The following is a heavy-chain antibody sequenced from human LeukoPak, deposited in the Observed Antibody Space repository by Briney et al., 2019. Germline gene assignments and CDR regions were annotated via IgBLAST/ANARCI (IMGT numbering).Heavy chain of an antibody. V-gene: IGHV3-73*01. CDR2: IRSKANSYAT. D-gene: IGHD5/OR15-5a*01. CDR1: GFTFSGSA. CDR3: TSPLPEEDY. J-gene: IGHJ4*02. Sequence: PGGSLRLSCAASGFTFSGSAMHWVRQASGKGLEWVCRIRSKANSYATAYAASVKGRFTISRDDSKNTAYLQMNSLKTEDTAVYYCTSPLPEEDYWGQGTLVTVSS.